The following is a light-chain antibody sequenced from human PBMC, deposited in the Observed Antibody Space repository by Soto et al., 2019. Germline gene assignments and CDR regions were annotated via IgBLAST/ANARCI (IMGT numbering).Light chain of an antibody. CDR1: QSVSGY. Sequence: EIVLTQSPVTLSLTPGERATLSCRASQSVSGYVAWYQQKPGQAPRLLIYGASSRATGIPDRFSGSGSGTDFTLTISRLEPEDFAVYYCQQYGSSPSITFGQGTLLEI. V-gene: IGKV3-20*01. CDR2: GAS. J-gene: IGKJ5*01. CDR3: QQYGSSPSIT.